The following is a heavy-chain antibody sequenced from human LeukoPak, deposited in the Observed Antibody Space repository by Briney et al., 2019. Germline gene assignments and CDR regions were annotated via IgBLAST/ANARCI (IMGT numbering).Heavy chain of an antibody. Sequence: LRLSCAASGFTFSSYALSWVRQPPGKGLEWIGYIYYSGSTYYNPSLKSRVTISVDTSKNQFSLKLSSVTAADTAVYYCARVDDFWSGIDYWGQGILVTVSS. CDR3: ARVDDFWSGIDY. D-gene: IGHD3-3*01. CDR2: IYYSGST. V-gene: IGHV4-30-4*08. J-gene: IGHJ4*02. CDR1: GFTFSSYA.